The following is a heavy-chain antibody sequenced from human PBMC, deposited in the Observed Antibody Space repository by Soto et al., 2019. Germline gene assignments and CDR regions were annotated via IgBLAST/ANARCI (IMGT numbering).Heavy chain of an antibody. CDR2: IWYDGSNK. D-gene: IGHD1-1*01. Sequence: GGSLRLSCAASGFTFSSFGMHWVRQAPGKGLEWVAVIWYDGSNKNYADSVKGRFTISRDNSKNTTFLQMNSLRAEDTAVYYCATRAGYHFDYWGQGTLVTVSS. CDR3: ATRAGYHFDY. CDR1: GFTFSSFG. V-gene: IGHV3-33*01. J-gene: IGHJ4*02.